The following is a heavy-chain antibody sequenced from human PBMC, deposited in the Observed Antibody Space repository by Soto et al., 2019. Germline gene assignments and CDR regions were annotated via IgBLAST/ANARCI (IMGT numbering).Heavy chain of an antibody. D-gene: IGHD5-18*01. J-gene: IGHJ4*02. CDR2: ISGSGGST. Sequence: PWGSLRLSCAASGFTFISYAIIFFRHSPWKGLEWVSAISGSGGSTYYADSVKGRFTISRDNSKNTLYLQMNSLRAEDTAVYYCAKDPGDTAMASDYWGQGTLVTVSS. V-gene: IGHV3-23*01. CDR3: AKDPGDTAMASDY. CDR1: GFTFISYA.